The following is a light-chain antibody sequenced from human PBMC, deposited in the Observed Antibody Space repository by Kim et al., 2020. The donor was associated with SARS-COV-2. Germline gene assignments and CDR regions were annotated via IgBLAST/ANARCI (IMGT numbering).Light chain of an antibody. J-gene: IGLJ2*01. CDR1: KLGNKY. Sequence: GSPGQTASIPCSGDKLGNKYVCWYQQKPGQSPVVVMYQDERRPSGIPERFSGSNSGNTATLTISGTQAMDEADYYCQVWDSTTTVFGGGTQLTVL. CDR3: QVWDSTTTV. V-gene: IGLV3-1*01. CDR2: QDE.